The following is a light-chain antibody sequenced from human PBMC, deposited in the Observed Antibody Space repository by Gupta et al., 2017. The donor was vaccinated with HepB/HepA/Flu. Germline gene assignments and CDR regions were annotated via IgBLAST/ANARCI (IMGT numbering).Light chain of an antibody. Sequence: DIVMTQPPDPLAVSLGARATINCKSSQSALYSHNNKNYLAWYQQKPGQPPKLLIYWASTRESGVPDRFSGSGSGTDFTLTISSLQAEDVAVYYCQQYYSTPLTFGGGTKVEIK. CDR1: QSALYSHNNKNY. CDR2: WAS. CDR3: QQYYSTPLT. V-gene: IGKV4-1*01. J-gene: IGKJ4*01.